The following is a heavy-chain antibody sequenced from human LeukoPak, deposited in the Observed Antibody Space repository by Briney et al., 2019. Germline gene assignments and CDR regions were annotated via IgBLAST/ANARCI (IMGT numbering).Heavy chain of an antibody. CDR1: GFTFSSYS. CDR2: IYYSGTT. Sequence: PGGSLRLSCAASGFTFSSYSMNWVRQAPGKGLEWIGSIYYSGTTHYSPSLESRVTISVDTSKNQFSLKLASVTAADTAIYYCAKGAGGFSYYNWFDPWGQGTLVTVSS. D-gene: IGHD5-18*01. CDR3: AKGAGGFSYYNWFDP. J-gene: IGHJ5*02. V-gene: IGHV4-39*07.